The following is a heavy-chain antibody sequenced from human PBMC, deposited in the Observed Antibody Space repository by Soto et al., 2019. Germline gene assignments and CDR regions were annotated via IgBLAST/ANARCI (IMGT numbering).Heavy chain of an antibody. V-gene: IGHV3-30*18. CDR2: ISYDGSNK. CDR3: AKGAYSYYYDSSGHRGYFDY. J-gene: IGHJ4*02. CDR1: GFTFSSYG. Sequence: PGGSLRLSCAASGFTFSSYGMHWVRQAPGKGLEWVAVISYDGSNKYYADSVKGRFTISRDNSKNTLYLQMNSLRAEDTAVYYCAKGAYSYYYDSSGHRGYFDYWGQGTLVTVS. D-gene: IGHD3-22*01.